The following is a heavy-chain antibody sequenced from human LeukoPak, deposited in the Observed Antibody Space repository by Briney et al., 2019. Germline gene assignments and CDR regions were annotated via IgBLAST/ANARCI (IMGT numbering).Heavy chain of an antibody. V-gene: IGHV3-48*03. CDR3: ARATRLGYCSGGSCYSGFFDY. J-gene: IGHJ4*02. CDR2: ISSSGSTI. D-gene: IGHD2-15*01. CDR1: GFTFSSYE. Sequence: GGSLRLSCAASGFTFSSYEMNWVRQAPGKGLEWVSYISSSGSTIYYADSVKGRFTISRDNAKNSLYLQMNSLRAEDTAVYYCARATRLGYCSGGSCYSGFFDYWGQGTLVTVSS.